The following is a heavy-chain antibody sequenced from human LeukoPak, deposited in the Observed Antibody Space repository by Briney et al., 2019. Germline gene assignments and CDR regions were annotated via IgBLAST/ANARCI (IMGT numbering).Heavy chain of an antibody. CDR1: GFSFSSYE. J-gene: IGHJ6*03. CDR2: IGSTTNSI. CDR3: ARDEYSGLYYYMDV. V-gene: IGHV3-48*03. D-gene: IGHD5-12*01. Sequence: GGSLRLSCAASGFSFSSYEMSWVRQAPGKGLEWVSYIGSTTNSIYYADSVKGRFTISRDNAKKSLHLQMNGLRAEDTAVYYCARDEYSGLYYYMDVWGKGTTVTVSS.